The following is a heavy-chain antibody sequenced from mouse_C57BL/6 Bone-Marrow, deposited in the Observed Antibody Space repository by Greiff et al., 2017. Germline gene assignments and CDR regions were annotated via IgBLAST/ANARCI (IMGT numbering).Heavy chain of an antibody. Sequence: QVQLKQSGAELAKPGASVKLSCKASGYTFTSYWMHWVKQRPGQGLEWIGYINPSSGYTKYNQKFKDKATLTADNSSSTAYMQLSSLTYEDSAVYYCAIEPLWYFEVWGTGTTVTVSS. CDR2: INPSSGYT. J-gene: IGHJ1*03. CDR3: AIEPLWYFEV. CDR1: GYTFTSYW. V-gene: IGHV1-7*01.